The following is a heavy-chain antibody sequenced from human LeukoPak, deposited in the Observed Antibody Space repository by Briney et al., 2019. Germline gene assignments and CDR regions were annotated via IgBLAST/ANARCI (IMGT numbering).Heavy chain of an antibody. V-gene: IGHV4-61*01. Sequence: PSETLSLTCTVSGGSIRSTTHYWSWIRQPPGKGLEWIGYIYYSGSTNYNPSLKSRVTISVDTSKNQFSLKLSSVTAADTAVYYCARDSMAFASDYYGMDVWGQGTTVTVSS. CDR2: IYYSGST. CDR3: ARDSMAFASDYYGMDV. J-gene: IGHJ6*02. D-gene: IGHD2/OR15-2a*01. CDR1: GGSIRSTTHY.